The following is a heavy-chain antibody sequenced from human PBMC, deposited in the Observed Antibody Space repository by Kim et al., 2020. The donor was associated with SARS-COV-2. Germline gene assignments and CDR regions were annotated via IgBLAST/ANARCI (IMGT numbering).Heavy chain of an antibody. V-gene: IGHV3-9*01. CDR2: ISWNSGSI. CDR3: ARNMWADVVTAVEL. CDR1: GFTFADYA. Sequence: GGSLRLSCAGSGFTFADYAMHWVRQAPGKGLEWVSGISWNSGSIGYVDSVKGRFTISRDSAKSSLYLQMNSLRGEDTALYYCARNMWADVVTAVELWGKGTTVIVCS. J-gene: IGHJ6*04. D-gene: IGHD2-21*02.